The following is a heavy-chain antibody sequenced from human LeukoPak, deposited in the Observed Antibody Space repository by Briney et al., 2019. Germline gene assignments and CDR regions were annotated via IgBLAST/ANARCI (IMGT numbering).Heavy chain of an antibody. V-gene: IGHV4-38-2*01. Sequence: SETLSLTCAVSGYSISSGHYWGWIRQPPGKGLEWIGTMYHGGSTFHNPSLKSRVTISIDTSKNQFSLRLSSVTAADTAVYYCARGGDYNPGYFDYWGQGTLVTVSP. CDR1: GYSISSGHY. D-gene: IGHD3-10*01. J-gene: IGHJ4*02. CDR3: ARGGDYNPGYFDY. CDR2: MYHGGST.